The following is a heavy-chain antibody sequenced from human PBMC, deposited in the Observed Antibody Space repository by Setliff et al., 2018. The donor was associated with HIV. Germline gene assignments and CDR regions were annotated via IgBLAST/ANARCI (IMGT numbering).Heavy chain of an antibody. J-gene: IGHJ4*02. Sequence: KPSETLSLTCTVSGGSISSSSYYWGWIRQPPGKGLEWIGAIYYTENTYYNPSLKSRVIMSIDTFKNQFSLKLTSVTAADTAIYYCAGLIGWNDASDCWGQGTLVTVSS. CDR1: GGSISSSSYY. V-gene: IGHV4-39*07. CDR3: AGLIGWNDASDC. D-gene: IGHD1-1*01. CDR2: IYYTENT.